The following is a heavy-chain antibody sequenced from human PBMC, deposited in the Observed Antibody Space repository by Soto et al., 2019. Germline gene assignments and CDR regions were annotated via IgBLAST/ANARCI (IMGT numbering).Heavy chain of an antibody. CDR3: ARGRELTTVTTLLQR. J-gene: IGHJ1*01. Sequence: QVPRVQSGAEVKKPCASVKVSCKASGYTFTSYDINWVRQATGQGLEWMGWMNPNSGNTGYAQKLQGRVTMTRNTSISTAYMELSSLRSKDTAVYYCARGRELTTVTTLLQRRGQGSLVTVSS. D-gene: IGHD4-4*01. CDR2: MNPNSGNT. V-gene: IGHV1-8*01. CDR1: GYTFTSYD.